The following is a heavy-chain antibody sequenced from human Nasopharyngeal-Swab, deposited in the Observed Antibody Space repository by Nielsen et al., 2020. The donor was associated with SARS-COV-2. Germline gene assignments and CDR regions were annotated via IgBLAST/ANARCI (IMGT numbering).Heavy chain of an antibody. D-gene: IGHD1-26*01. CDR3: ARGAPREPEYDGTDFDY. Sequence: ASVKVSCKASGYTFTGYYMHWVRQAPGQGLEWMGWINPNSGGTNYAQKLQGRVTMTTDTSTSTAYMELRSLRSDDTAVYYCARGAPREPEYDGTDFDYWGQGTLVTVSS. CDR2: INPNSGGT. CDR1: GYTFTGYY. V-gene: IGHV1-2*02. J-gene: IGHJ4*02.